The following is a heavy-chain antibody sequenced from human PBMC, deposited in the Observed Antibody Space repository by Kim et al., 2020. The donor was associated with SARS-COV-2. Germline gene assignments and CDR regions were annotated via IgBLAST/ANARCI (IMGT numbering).Heavy chain of an antibody. CDR1: GFTFSSYA. Sequence: GGSLRLSCAASGFTFSSYAMSWVRQAPGKGLEWVSAISGSGGSTYYADSVKGRFTISRDNSKNTLYLQMNSLRAEDTAVYYCAKDLAYYDFWSGPSIFDYWGQGTLVTVSS. J-gene: IGHJ4*02. D-gene: IGHD3-3*01. CDR3: AKDLAYYDFWSGPSIFDY. CDR2: ISGSGGST. V-gene: IGHV3-23*01.